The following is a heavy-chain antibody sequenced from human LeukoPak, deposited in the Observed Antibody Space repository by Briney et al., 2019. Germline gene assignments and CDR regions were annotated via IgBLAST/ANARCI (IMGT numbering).Heavy chain of an antibody. V-gene: IGHV1-24*01. CDR1: GYTLTELS. CDR3: ARALASAFDI. Sequence: ASVKVSCKVSGYTLTELSVHWVRQAPGKGLEWMGGFDPEDGETIYAQKFQGRVTMTEETSTDTAYMELSSLRSEDTAVYYCARALASAFDIWGQGTMVTVSS. CDR2: FDPEDGET. J-gene: IGHJ3*02.